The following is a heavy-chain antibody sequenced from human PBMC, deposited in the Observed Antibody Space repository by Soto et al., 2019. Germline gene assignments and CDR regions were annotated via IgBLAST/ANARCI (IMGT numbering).Heavy chain of an antibody. CDR3: ARDKYGDYRAFDI. V-gene: IGHV3-11*06. Sequence: LRLSCAACGFTFSDYYMSWIRQAPGKGLEWVSYISSSSSYTNYADSVKGRFTISRDNAKNSLYLQMNSLRAEDTAVYYCARDKYGDYRAFDIWGQGTMVTVSS. J-gene: IGHJ3*02. D-gene: IGHD4-17*01. CDR2: ISSSSSYT. CDR1: GFTFSDYY.